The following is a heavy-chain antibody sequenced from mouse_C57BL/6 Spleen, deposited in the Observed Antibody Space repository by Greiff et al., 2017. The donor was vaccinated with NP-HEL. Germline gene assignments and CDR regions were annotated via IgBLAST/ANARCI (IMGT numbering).Heavy chain of an antibody. Sequence: EVMLVESGGGLVKPGGSLKLSCAASGFTFSSYAMSWVRQTPEKRLEWVATISDGGSYTYYPDNVKGRFTISRDNAKNNLYLQMSHLKSEDTAMYYCARGLYDYDGAWFAYWGQGTLVTVSA. CDR3: ARGLYDYDGAWFAY. CDR2: ISDGGSYT. V-gene: IGHV5-4*03. D-gene: IGHD2-4*01. J-gene: IGHJ3*01. CDR1: GFTFSSYA.